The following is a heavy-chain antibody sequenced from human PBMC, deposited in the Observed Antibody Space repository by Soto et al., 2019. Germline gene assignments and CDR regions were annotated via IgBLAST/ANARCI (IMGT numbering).Heavy chain of an antibody. CDR2: IFPTDSDT. V-gene: IGHV5-51*01. CDR1: GYSFATFW. D-gene: IGHD4-17*01. J-gene: IGHJ4*02. Sequence: PGESLKISCEGSGYSFATFWIGWVRQMPGKGLEWMGIIFPTDSDTRYSPSFQGQVTISADKSISTAYLQWNSLKASDTAIYYCATPYGGFDFWGQGTVVTVSS. CDR3: ATPYGGFDF.